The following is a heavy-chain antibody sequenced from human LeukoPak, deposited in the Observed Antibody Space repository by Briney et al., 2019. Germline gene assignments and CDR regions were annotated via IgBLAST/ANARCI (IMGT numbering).Heavy chain of an antibody. CDR2: IIPIFGTA. D-gene: IGHD2-2*03. V-gene: IGHV1-69*13. CDR3: ARGRLDIVVVPAALDY. Sequence: SVKVSCKASGGTFSSYAISWVRQAPGQGLEWMGGIIPIFGTASYAQKFQGRVTITADESTGTAYMELSSLRSEDTAVYYCARGRLDIVVVPAALDYWGQGTLVTVSS. J-gene: IGHJ4*02. CDR1: GGTFSSYA.